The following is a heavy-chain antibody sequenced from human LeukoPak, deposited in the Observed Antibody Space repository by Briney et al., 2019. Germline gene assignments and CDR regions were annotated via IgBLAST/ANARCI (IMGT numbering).Heavy chain of an antibody. D-gene: IGHD6-13*01. CDR3: AYSSSWWSLGGFDY. Sequence: SQTLSLTCAISGDSFSSNSAAWNWIRQSPSRGLEWLGGTYYRSKWYNDYAVSVKSRITINPDTSKNQFSLQLNSVTPEDTAVYYCAYSSSWWSLGGFDYWGQGTLVTVSP. CDR1: GDSFSSNSAA. V-gene: IGHV6-1*01. CDR2: TYYRSKWYN. J-gene: IGHJ4*02.